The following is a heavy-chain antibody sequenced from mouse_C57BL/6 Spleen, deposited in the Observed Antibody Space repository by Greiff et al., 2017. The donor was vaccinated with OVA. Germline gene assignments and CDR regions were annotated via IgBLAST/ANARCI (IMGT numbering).Heavy chain of an antibody. CDR3: ARGGWSLYAMGY. J-gene: IGHJ4*01. CDR2: ISSGSSTI. Sequence: EVKLVESGGGLVKPGGSLKLSCAASGFTFSDYGMHWVRQAPEKGLEWVAYISSGSSTIYYADTVKGRFTISRDNAKNTLFLQMTSLRSEDTAMYYCARGGWSLYAMGYWGQGTSVTVSS. D-gene: IGHD2-3*01. V-gene: IGHV5-17*01. CDR1: GFTFSDYG.